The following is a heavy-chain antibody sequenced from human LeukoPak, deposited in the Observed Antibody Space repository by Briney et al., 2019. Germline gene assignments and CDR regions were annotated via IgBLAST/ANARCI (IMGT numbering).Heavy chain of an antibody. D-gene: IGHD6-19*01. CDR1: GFTFSSYA. Sequence: GGSLRLSCAASGFTFSSYAMSWVRQAPGKGLEWVSAISGSGGSTYYADSVKGRFTISRDNSKNTLYLQINSLRAEDTAAYYCAKDDLIAVAGTSDYWGQGTLVTVSS. CDR2: ISGSGGST. J-gene: IGHJ4*02. CDR3: AKDDLIAVAGTSDY. V-gene: IGHV3-23*01.